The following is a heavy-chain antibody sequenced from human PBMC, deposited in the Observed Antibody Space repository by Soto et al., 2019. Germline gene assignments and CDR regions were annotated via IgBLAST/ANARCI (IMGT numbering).Heavy chain of an antibody. Sequence: QVQLVESGGGVVQPGRSLRLSCAASGFTFSSYGMHWVRQAPGKGLEWVAVISYDGSNKYYADSVKGRFTISRDNSKNTLYLKMNSLRAEDTAVYYCAKERGKYYDSSGYSLCFDYWGQGTLVTVSS. CDR1: GFTFSSYG. CDR2: ISYDGSNK. CDR3: AKERGKYYDSSGYSLCFDY. D-gene: IGHD3-22*01. J-gene: IGHJ4*02. V-gene: IGHV3-30*18.